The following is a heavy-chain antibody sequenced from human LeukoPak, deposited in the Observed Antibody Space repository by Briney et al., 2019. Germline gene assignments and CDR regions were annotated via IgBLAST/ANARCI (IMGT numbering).Heavy chain of an antibody. J-gene: IGHJ5*01. Sequence: PSETLSLTCAVYGGSFSGYYWSWIRQPPGKGLEWIGEINHSGSTNYNPSLKSRVTISVDTSKNQFSLKLSSVTAADTAVYYCARGSIRFLEWFDYWGQGTLVTVSS. V-gene: IGHV4-34*01. CDR2: INHSGST. CDR3: ARGSIRFLEWFDY. D-gene: IGHD3-3*01. CDR1: GGSFSGYY.